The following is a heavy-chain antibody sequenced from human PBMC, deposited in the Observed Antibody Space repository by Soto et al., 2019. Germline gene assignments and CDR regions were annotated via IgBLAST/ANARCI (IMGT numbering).Heavy chain of an antibody. CDR2: ISAYNGNT. J-gene: IGHJ4*02. D-gene: IGHD3-3*01. CDR1: GYTFTSYG. Sequence: QVRLAQSGAEVKKPGASVKVSCKASGYTFTSYGISWVRQAPGQGLECMGWISAYNGNTNYAQKLQGRVTMTTDTSTSTAYMELRSLRSDDTALYYCASYEFWMCYYTERADLVSWGQGTLVPVSS. CDR3: ASYEFWMCYYTERADLVS. V-gene: IGHV1-18*01.